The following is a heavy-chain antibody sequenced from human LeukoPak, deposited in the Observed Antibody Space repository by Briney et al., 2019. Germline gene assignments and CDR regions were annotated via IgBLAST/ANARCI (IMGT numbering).Heavy chain of an antibody. D-gene: IGHD2-2*01. CDR3: AKAGDCSSTSCYEDY. V-gene: IGHV3-30*04. CDR1: GFTFSSYA. J-gene: IGHJ4*02. CDR2: ISYDGSNK. Sequence: GGSLRLSCAASGFTFSSYAMHWVRQAPGKGLEWVAVISYDGSNKYYADSVKGRFTISRDNSKNTLYLQMNSLRAEDTAVYYCAKAGDCSSTSCYEDYWGQGTLVTVSS.